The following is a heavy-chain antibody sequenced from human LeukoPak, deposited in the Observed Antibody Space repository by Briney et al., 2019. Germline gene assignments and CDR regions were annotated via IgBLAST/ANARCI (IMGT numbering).Heavy chain of an antibody. CDR3: ARENPSGYYNRPIDY. CDR2: IYYSGSI. Sequence: SETLSLICTVSGASISSYYWSWIRQPTGKGLEWIGDIYYSGSIKYNPSLKSRVTMSVDTSKNQFSLKLSSVTAADTAIYYCARENPSGYYNRPIDYWGQGTLVTVSS. J-gene: IGHJ4*02. V-gene: IGHV4-59*01. D-gene: IGHD3-22*01. CDR1: GASISSYY.